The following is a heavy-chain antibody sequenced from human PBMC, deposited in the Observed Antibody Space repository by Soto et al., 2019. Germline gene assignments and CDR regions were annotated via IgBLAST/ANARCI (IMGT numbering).Heavy chain of an antibody. V-gene: IGHV4-31*03. Sequence: PSETLSLTCTVSGGSISSGGYYWSWIRQHPGKGLEWIGYIYYSGSTYYNPSLKSRVTISVDTSKNQFSLKLSSVTAADTAVYYCARDHNVLEAFDIWGQGTMVTVSS. CDR3: ARDHNVLEAFDI. J-gene: IGHJ3*02. D-gene: IGHD3-3*02. CDR1: GGSISSGGYY. CDR2: IYYSGST.